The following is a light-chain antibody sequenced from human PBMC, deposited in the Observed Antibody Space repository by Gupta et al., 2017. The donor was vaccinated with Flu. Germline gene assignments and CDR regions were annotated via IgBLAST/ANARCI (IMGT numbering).Light chain of an antibody. CDR2: DNS. CDR3: QVGDSSSDWV. CDR1: DIGTKS. Sequence: SYVLTQPASVSVAPGQTATITCGGNDIGTKSVHWYQQKPGQAPVLVVYDNSDRPSGIPERFSGSISGNTATLAISRVEAGDEADYYCQVGDSSSDWVFGGGTKLTVL. V-gene: IGLV3-21*02. J-gene: IGLJ3*02.